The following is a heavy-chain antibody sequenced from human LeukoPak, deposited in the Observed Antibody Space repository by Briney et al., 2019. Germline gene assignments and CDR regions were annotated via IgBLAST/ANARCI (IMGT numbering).Heavy chain of an antibody. CDR1: GGSISNYY. V-gene: IGHV4-59*08. J-gene: IGHJ3*02. CDR3: ARPGQPNAVDI. CDR2: FHYSGST. D-gene: IGHD3-10*01. Sequence: SETLSLTCTVSGGSISNYYWPWIRHPPGKGLECIGYFHYSGSTNYNPSLKSRVIISVDPSKNQFSLNLSPVTAADTAVYYCARPGQPNAVDIWGQGTMVTVSS.